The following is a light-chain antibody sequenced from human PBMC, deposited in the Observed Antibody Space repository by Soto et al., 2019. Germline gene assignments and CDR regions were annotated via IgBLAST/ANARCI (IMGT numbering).Light chain of an antibody. CDR1: QSISSW. V-gene: IGKV1-5*01. J-gene: IGKJ1*01. Sequence: DIQMTQSPSTLSPSVGDRVTITCLASQSISSWLAWYQQKPGKAPKLLIYDASSLGSGVPSRFSGSGSGTEFTLTISSLQTADFGNYYCQQYNSYSPWTFGQGTKVDIK. CDR3: QQYNSYSPWT. CDR2: DAS.